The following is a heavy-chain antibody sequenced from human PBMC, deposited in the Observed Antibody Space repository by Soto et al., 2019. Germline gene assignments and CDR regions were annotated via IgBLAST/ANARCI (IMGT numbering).Heavy chain of an antibody. CDR1: GFTFSSYS. J-gene: IGHJ5*02. CDR2: ISSSSSTI. CDR3: ARGPDIVVVVAHYSNWFDP. Sequence: GGSLRLSCAASGFTFSSYSMNWVRQAPGKGLEWVSYISSSSSTIYYADSVKGRFTIFRDNAKNSLYLQMNSLRAEDTAVYYCARGPDIVVVVAHYSNWFDPWGQGTLVTVSS. V-gene: IGHV3-48*01. D-gene: IGHD2-15*01.